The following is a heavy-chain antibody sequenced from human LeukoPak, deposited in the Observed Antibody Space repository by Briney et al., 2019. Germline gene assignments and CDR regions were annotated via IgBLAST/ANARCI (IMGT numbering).Heavy chain of an antibody. J-gene: IGHJ4*02. CDR2: IYYSGST. CDR3: ARGPTVTTSGV. Sequence: KPSETLSLTCTVSGSSISSYYWSWIRQPPGKGLEWIGYIYYSGSTNYNPSLKSRVTISVDTSKNQFSLKLSSVTAADTAVYYCARGPTVTTSGVWGQGTLVTVSS. V-gene: IGHV4-59*12. CDR1: GSSISSYY. D-gene: IGHD4-11*01.